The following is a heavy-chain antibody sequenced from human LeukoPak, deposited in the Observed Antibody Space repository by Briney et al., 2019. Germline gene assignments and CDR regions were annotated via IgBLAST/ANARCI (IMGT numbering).Heavy chain of an antibody. CDR2: ISSSSSSYI. Sequence: PGGSLRLSCVASGFIFSSYSMNWVRQAPGKGLEWVSSISSSSSSYIYYADSVKGRFTISRDNARNSLYLQMSSLRAEDTAVYYCARDRGGTLMVYARGKDYYYMDVWGKGTTVTVSS. V-gene: IGHV3-21*01. CDR3: ARDRGGTLMVYARGKDYYYMDV. CDR1: GFIFSSYS. J-gene: IGHJ6*03. D-gene: IGHD2-8*01.